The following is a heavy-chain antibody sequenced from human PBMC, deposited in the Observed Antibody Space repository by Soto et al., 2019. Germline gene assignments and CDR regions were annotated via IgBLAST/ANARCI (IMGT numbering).Heavy chain of an antibody. J-gene: IGHJ5*02. CDR1: GFGLRTYG. CDR2: IWYDGTKK. D-gene: IGHD6-19*01. V-gene: IGHV3-33*01. CDR3: ARDVVTAVAGSVNWFDP. Sequence: QVQLVESGGGVVQSGRSLTLSCAASGFGLRTYGMQWLRRAPGKGLEWVAFIWYDGTKKFYANSVKGRSTISKDNSNNILYLHMSGLRAEDTAVYYCARDVVTAVAGSVNWFDPWGQGTLVTVSS.